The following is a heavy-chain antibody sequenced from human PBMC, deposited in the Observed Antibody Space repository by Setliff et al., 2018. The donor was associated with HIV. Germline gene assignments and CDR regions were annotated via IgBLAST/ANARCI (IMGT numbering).Heavy chain of an antibody. CDR1: GGTFSTYG. J-gene: IGHJ5*01. CDR3: ARDVGRIQVWYSSSQRFDW. CDR2: FDPDDGET. D-gene: IGHD6-13*01. V-gene: IGHV1-24*01. Sequence: VSCKASGGTFSTYGLSWVRQAPGKGLEWMGGFDPDDGETVYAQQFQGRVTMTEDTSTDTAYMELTSLRAEDTAVYYCARDVGRIQVWYSSSQRFDWWGQGTLVTVSS.